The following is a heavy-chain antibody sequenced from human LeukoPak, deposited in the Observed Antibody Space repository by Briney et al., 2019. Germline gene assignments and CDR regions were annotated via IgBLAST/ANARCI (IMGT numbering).Heavy chain of an antibody. CDR1: GYTFTSYG. CDR3: ARTYYYGSGSYFDY. J-gene: IGHJ4*02. CDR2: ISAYNGNT. Sequence: ASVKVSCKASGYTFTSYGISWVRQAPGQGLEGMGWISAYNGNTNYAQNLQGSVTMTTDTSTSTGYMELRSLRSDDTAVYYCARTYYYGSGSYFDYWGQGTLVTVSS. D-gene: IGHD3-10*01. V-gene: IGHV1-18*01.